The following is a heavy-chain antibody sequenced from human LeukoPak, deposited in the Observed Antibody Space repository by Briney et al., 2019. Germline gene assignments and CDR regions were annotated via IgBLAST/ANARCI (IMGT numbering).Heavy chain of an antibody. Sequence: GGSLRLSCAVSGYTFSNYWMSWVRQGPGKGLEWVANIKEDGSAKYYVDSVKGRFTISRDNAMNSLYLQMSSLRVEDTAVYYCARRGSLDNWGQRTLVSVSS. D-gene: IGHD3-10*01. CDR1: GYTFSNYW. J-gene: IGHJ4*02. CDR3: ARRGSLDN. V-gene: IGHV3-7*01. CDR2: IKEDGSAK.